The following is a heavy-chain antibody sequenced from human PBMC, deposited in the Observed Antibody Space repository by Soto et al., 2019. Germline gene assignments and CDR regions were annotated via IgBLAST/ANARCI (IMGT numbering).Heavy chain of an antibody. J-gene: IGHJ6*02. D-gene: IGHD3-22*01. V-gene: IGHV4-30-4*01. CDR3: ARGGYYYDSSGYYASDYYYYYYGMDV. Sequence: SETLSLTCTVSGGSISSGDYYWSWIRQPPGKGLEWIGYIYYSGSTYYNPSLKSRVTISVDTSKNQFSLKLSSVTAADTAVYYCARGGYYYDSSGYYASDYYYYYYGMDVWGQGTTVT. CDR2: IYYSGST. CDR1: GGSISSGDYY.